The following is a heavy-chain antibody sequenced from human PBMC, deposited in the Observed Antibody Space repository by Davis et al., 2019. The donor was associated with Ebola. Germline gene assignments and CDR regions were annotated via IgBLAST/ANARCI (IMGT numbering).Heavy chain of an antibody. CDR2: ISGSGGST. Sequence: GESLNISCAASGFTFSSYSMSCVRQAPGKGLEWVSAISGSGGSTYYADSVKGRFTISRDNSKNTLYLQMNSLRAEDTALYYCAKDSSGWSFNWFDPWGQGTLVTVSS. D-gene: IGHD6-19*01. CDR3: AKDSSGWSFNWFDP. CDR1: GFTFSSYS. J-gene: IGHJ5*02. V-gene: IGHV3-23*01.